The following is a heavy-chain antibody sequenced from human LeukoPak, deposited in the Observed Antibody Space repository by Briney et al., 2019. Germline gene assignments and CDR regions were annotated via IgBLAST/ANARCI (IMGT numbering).Heavy chain of an antibody. V-gene: IGHV3-23*01. CDR1: GFTFSSYA. D-gene: IGHD4-17*01. J-gene: IGHJ5*02. CDR2: ISGSGGST. Sequence: PGGSLRLSCAASGFTFSSYAMSWVRQAPGKGLEWVSAISGSGGSTYCADPVKGRFTISRDNSKNTLYLQMNSLRAEDTAVYYCAKDEDGDYWNWFDPWGQGTLVTVSS. CDR3: AKDEDGDYWNWFDP.